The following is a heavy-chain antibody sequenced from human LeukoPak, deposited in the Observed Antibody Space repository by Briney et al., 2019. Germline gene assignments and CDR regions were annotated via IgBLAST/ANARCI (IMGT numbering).Heavy chain of an antibody. J-gene: IGHJ4*02. V-gene: IGHV4-34*01. CDR3: ARDGGSSGYYTHFDY. CDR1: GGSFSGYY. CDR2: INHSGST. Sequence: SETLSLTCAVYGGSFSGYYWSWIRQPPGKGPEWVGEINHSGSTNYNPPLKGRVTISADASTSQASLKLSSVTAADTAVYYCARDGGSSGYYTHFDYWGQGTLVTVSS. D-gene: IGHD3-22*01.